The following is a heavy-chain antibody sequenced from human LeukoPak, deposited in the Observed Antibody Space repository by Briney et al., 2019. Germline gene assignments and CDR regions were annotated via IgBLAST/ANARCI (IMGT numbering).Heavy chain of an antibody. CDR2: IYYSGST. Sequence: SETLSLTCAVSGGSISSYYWNWIRQPPGKGLEWIGYIYYSGSTNYNPSLKSRVTISIGTSKNQLSLQLTSVTAADTAVYYCATDVRGLVPYYFDFWGQGTLVTVSS. CDR1: GGSISSYY. CDR3: ATDVRGLVPYYFDF. J-gene: IGHJ4*02. V-gene: IGHV4-59*01. D-gene: IGHD3-10*02.